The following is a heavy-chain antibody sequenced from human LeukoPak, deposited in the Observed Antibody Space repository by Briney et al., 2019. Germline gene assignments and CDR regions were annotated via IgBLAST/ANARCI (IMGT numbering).Heavy chain of an antibody. V-gene: IGHV3-23*01. D-gene: IGHD3-22*01. CDR1: GFTFSSYP. Sequence: GGSLTLTCAASGFTFSSYPMSWVRQPPGKGLEWVSAISGSGGSTYYADSVKGRFTISRDNSKNTLYLQMNSLRAEDTAVYYCAKDNYDSSGYYLGDYWGQGTLVTVSS. CDR3: AKDNYDSSGYYLGDY. CDR2: ISGSGGST. J-gene: IGHJ4*02.